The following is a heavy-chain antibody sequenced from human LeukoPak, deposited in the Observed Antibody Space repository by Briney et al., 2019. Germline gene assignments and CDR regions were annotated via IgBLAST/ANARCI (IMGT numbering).Heavy chain of an antibody. V-gene: IGHV1-2*02. CDR3: ARALRLHRYDILTGFVY. D-gene: IGHD3-9*01. Sequence: GASVKVSCKASGYTFTGYYMHWVRQAPGQGLEWMGWINPNSGGTNYAQKFQGRVTMTRDTSISTAYMELSRLRSDDTAVYYCARALRLHRYDILTGFVYWGQGTLVTVSS. CDR2: INPNSGGT. CDR1: GYTFTGYY. J-gene: IGHJ4*02.